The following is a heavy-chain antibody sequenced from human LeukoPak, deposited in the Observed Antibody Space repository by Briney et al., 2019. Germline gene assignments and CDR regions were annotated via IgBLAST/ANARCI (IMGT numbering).Heavy chain of an antibody. Sequence: PGASVKVSCKASGYTFTGYYMHWVRQAPGQGLEWMGWINPNSGGTNYAQKFQGRVTMTRDTSISTAYMELSRLRSDDTAVYYCARDYYGSGSYYGHMDVWGKGTMVTVSS. CDR2: INPNSGGT. CDR1: GYTFTGYY. V-gene: IGHV1-2*02. J-gene: IGHJ6*03. D-gene: IGHD3-10*01. CDR3: ARDYYGSGSYYGHMDV.